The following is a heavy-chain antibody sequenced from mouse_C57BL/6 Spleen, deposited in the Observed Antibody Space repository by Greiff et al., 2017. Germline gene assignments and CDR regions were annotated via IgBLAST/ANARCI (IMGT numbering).Heavy chain of an antibody. Sequence: QVQLQQPGAELVKPGASVKMSCKASGYTFTSYWITWVKQRPGQGLEWIGDIYPGSGSTHYNEKFKSKATLTVDTSSSTAYMQLSSLTSEDSAVYYGARRLLYYGSSDAMDYWGQGTSVTVSS. D-gene: IGHD1-1*01. V-gene: IGHV1-55*01. CDR3: ARRLLYYGSSDAMDY. J-gene: IGHJ4*01. CDR1: GYTFTSYW. CDR2: IYPGSGST.